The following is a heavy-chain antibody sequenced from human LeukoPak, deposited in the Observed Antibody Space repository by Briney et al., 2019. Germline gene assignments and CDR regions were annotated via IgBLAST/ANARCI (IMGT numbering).Heavy chain of an antibody. D-gene: IGHD3/OR15-3a*01. CDR2: IRYDGSNK. V-gene: IGHV3-30*02. CDR1: GFTFSSYG. CDR3: AKDRRRDWPSEDY. J-gene: IGHJ4*02. Sequence: GGSLRLSCAASGFTFSSYGMHWVRQAPGKGLEWVAFIRYDGSNKYYADSVKGRFTISRDNSKNTLYLQMNSLRAEDTAVYYCAKDRRRDWPSEDYWGQGTLVTVSS.